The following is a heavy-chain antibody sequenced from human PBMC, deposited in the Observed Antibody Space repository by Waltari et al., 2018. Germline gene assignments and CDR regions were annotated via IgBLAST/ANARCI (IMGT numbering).Heavy chain of an antibody. CDR2: IYHSGST. CDR1: GYSISSGYY. D-gene: IGHD3-22*01. CDR3: ATNYYDSSGYYDAFDI. J-gene: IGHJ3*02. Sequence: QVQLQESGPGLVKPSETLSLTCAVSGYSISSGYYWGWIRQPPGKGLEWIGSIYHSGSTYYNPYLKSRVTISVDTSKNQFSLKLSSVTAADTAVYYCATNYYDSSGYYDAFDIWGQGTMVTVSS. V-gene: IGHV4-38-2*01.